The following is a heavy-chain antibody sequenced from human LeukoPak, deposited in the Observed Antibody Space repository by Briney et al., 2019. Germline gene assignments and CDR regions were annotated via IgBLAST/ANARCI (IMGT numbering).Heavy chain of an antibody. J-gene: IGHJ4*02. CDR1: GFSLSTSGVG. D-gene: IGHD3-9*01. Sequence: SGPTLVNPTQTLTLTCTFSGFSLSTSGVGVGWIRQPPGKALEWLALIYWDEDKRYSPSLKSRLTITKDTSKNQVVLTMTNMDPEDTATYYCAHSPPYYDILTGYLEGHYFDYWGQGTLVTVSS. V-gene: IGHV2-5*02. CDR3: AHSPPYYDILTGYLEGHYFDY. CDR2: IYWDEDK.